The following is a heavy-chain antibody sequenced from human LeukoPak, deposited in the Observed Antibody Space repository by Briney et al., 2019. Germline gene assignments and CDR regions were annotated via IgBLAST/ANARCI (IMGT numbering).Heavy chain of an antibody. CDR1: GYTFTSYD. Sequence: GASVKVSCKASGYTFTSYDINWVRQATGQGLEWMGWMNPNSGNTGYAQKFQGRVTMTRNTSISTAYMELSSLGSEDTAVYYCASNVAVAGTDAFDIWGQGTMVTVSS. V-gene: IGHV1-8*01. J-gene: IGHJ3*02. D-gene: IGHD6-19*01. CDR3: ASNVAVAGTDAFDI. CDR2: MNPNSGNT.